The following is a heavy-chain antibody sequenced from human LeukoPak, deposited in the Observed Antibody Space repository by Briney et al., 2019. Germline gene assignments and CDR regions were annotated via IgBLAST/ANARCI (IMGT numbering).Heavy chain of an antibody. CDR2: IYHSGST. Sequence: SETLSLTCAVSGGSISSGGYSWSWIRQPPGKGLEWIGYIYHSGSTYYNPSLKSRVTISVDRSKNQFSLKLSSVTAADTAVYYCARGPYYDILHAFDIWGQGTMVTVSS. CDR3: ARGPYYDILHAFDI. D-gene: IGHD3-9*01. J-gene: IGHJ3*02. CDR1: GGSISSGGYS. V-gene: IGHV4-30-2*01.